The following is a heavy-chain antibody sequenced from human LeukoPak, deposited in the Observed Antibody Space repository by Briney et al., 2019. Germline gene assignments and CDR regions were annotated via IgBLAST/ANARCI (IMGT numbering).Heavy chain of an antibody. D-gene: IGHD3-16*01. CDR2: INWNGDST. J-gene: IGHJ4*02. Sequence: PGGSLRLSCAASGFSFDDYGLTWVRQAPGKGLEWVSGINWNGDSTDYADSVKGRFTISRDNAKNSLYLQMNSLRAEDTAVYYCARPSGGNFDYWGQGTLVTVSS. CDR3: ARPSGGNFDY. CDR1: GFSFDDYG. V-gene: IGHV3-20*04.